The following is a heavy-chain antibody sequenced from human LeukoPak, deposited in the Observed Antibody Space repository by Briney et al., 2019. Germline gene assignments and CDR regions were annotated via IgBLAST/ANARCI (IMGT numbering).Heavy chain of an antibody. V-gene: IGHV3-53*05. CDR2: ISGSGDRT. J-gene: IGHJ4*02. CDR3: AKDWNWAIDY. Sequence: GGSLRLSCVGSGFTVSSNYMSWVRQAPGKGLEWVSVISGSGDRTYYADSVKGRFTISRDNSKNTLFLQMNNLRVEDMAVLYCAKDWNWAIDYWGQGTLVTVSS. CDR1: GFTVSSNY. D-gene: IGHD1-7*01.